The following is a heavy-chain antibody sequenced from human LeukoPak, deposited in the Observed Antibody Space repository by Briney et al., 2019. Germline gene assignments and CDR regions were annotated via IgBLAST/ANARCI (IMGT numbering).Heavy chain of an antibody. CDR1: GFTFSGHA. CDR3: ARGRGYYYNMDV. CDR2: ISSSGGRT. Sequence: PGGSLRLSCAASGFTFSGHAMNWVRQGPGKGLEWVSAISSSGGRTYYADSVEGRFTISRDRSKNTLDLQMKSLRVEDTAVYFCARGRGYYYNMDVWGKGTTVTVSS. D-gene: IGHD3-10*01. V-gene: IGHV3-23*01. J-gene: IGHJ6*03.